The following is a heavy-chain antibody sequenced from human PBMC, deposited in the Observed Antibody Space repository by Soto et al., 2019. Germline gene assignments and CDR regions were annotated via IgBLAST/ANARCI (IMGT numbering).Heavy chain of an antibody. V-gene: IGHV3-33*01. CDR3: AASYCSSNSWYRGLDY. J-gene: IGHJ4*02. D-gene: IGHD2-2*02. CDR1: GFTFSLFG. CDR2: IWHDGSNA. Sequence: QVQLVESGGGVVQPGRSLRLSCAASGFTFSLFGMHWVRQAPGKGLEGVALIWHDGSNAYYADSVKVRFTISRDNSGNTLYLEMTSLSVEDTAVYYCAASYCSSNSWYRGLDYWCQGALITVSS.